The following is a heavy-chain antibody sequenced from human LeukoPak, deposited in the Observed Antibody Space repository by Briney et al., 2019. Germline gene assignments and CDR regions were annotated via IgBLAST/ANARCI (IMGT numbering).Heavy chain of an antibody. D-gene: IGHD6-19*01. V-gene: IGHV5-51*01. CDR3: ARSQWLARNDAFDI. J-gene: IGHJ3*02. CDR2: IYPGDSDT. CDR1: GYRFTSYW. Sequence: GESLKISCMGSGYRFTSYWIGWVRQMPGKGLEWMGIIYPGDSDTRYSPSFQGQVTISADKSISTAYLQWSSLKASDTAMYYCARSQWLARNDAFDIWGQGTMVTVSS.